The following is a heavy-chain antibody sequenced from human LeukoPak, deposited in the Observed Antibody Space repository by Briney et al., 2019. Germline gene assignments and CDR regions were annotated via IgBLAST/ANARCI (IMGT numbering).Heavy chain of an antibody. J-gene: IGHJ3*02. D-gene: IGHD2-21*01. V-gene: IGHV3-33*01. CDR3: VRDGGELEADGFDI. CDR1: GFTFSSYG. Sequence: PGGSLRLSCAASGFTFSSYGMHCVRQAPGKGLEWVAVIWYDGSNKYYADSVKGRFTISRDNSKNTLYLQMNSLRAEDTAVYYCVRDGGELEADGFDIWGKGTMVTVSS. CDR2: IWYDGSNK.